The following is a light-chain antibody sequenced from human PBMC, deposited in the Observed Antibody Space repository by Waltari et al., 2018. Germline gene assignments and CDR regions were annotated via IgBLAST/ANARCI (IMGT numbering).Light chain of an antibody. V-gene: IGKV3D-15*01. CDR2: GAS. CDR1: QSVSSN. J-gene: IGKJ1*01. Sequence: EIVMTQSPATLSVSPGERVTLSCGASQSVSSNLAWYQQKPGQAPRPLIFGASTRATGIPARFSGSGSGTEFTLTISSLQSEDFAVYYCHQYNRWPRTFGQGTKVEIK. CDR3: HQYNRWPRT.